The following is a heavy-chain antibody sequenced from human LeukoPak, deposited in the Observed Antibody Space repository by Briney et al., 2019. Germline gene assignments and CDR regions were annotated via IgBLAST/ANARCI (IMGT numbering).Heavy chain of an antibody. CDR3: ARLGSYSFTKKERLHIPADY. Sequence: PGESLKISCKGSGYSFTSYWIGWVRQMPGKGLEWMGIIYPGDSDTRYSPSFQGQVTISADKSISTAYLQWSSLKASDTAMYYCARLGSYSFTKKERLHIPADYWGQGTLVTVSS. J-gene: IGHJ4*02. V-gene: IGHV5-51*01. CDR1: GYSFTSYW. D-gene: IGHD1-26*01. CDR2: IYPGDSDT.